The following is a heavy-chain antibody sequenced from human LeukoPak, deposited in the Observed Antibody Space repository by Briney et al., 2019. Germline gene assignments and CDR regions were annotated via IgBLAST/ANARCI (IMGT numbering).Heavy chain of an antibody. CDR1: GFTFGDYA. D-gene: IGHD3-3*01. CDR2: IRSKAYGGTT. V-gene: IGHV3-49*04. Sequence: GVPLRLSCTASGFTFGDYAMIWVRQAPGKGLEWVGFIRSKAYGGTTEYAASVKGRFTISRDDSKSIAYLQMNSLKTEDTAVYYWTRDLYYDFWSGFDYWGQGTLVTVSS. CDR3: TRDLYYDFWSGFDY. J-gene: IGHJ4*02.